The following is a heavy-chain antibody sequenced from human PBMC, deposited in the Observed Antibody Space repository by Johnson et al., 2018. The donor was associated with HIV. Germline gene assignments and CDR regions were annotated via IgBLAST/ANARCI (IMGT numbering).Heavy chain of an antibody. CDR1: GFTFSSYW. D-gene: IGHD4-23*01. V-gene: IGHV3-7*03. J-gene: IGHJ3*02. CDR3: ARGPGYDHDYGGFDI. Sequence: VQLVESGGAVVQPGGSLRLSCAASGFTFSSYWMRWVRQAPGNGLEWVANMKTDGCEYYYVDSVKARFTISRNNDKNSLFLQLNSLKIGDPAVYYCARGPGYDHDYGGFDIWGQGTMVTVS. CDR2: MKTDGCEY.